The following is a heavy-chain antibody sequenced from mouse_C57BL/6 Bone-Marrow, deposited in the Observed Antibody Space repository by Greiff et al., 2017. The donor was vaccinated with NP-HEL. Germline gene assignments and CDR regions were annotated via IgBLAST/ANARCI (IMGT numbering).Heavy chain of an antibody. CDR3: ARSDSSGYMYYFDY. V-gene: IGHV1-19*01. Sequence: VQLQQSGPVLVKPGASVKMSCKASGYTFTDYYMNWVKPSHGKSLEWIGVINPYNGGTSYNQKFKGKATLTVDKSSSTAYMELNSLTSEDSAVYYCARSDSSGYMYYFDYWGQGTTLTVSS. CDR2: INPYNGGT. CDR1: GYTFTDYY. D-gene: IGHD3-2*02. J-gene: IGHJ2*01.